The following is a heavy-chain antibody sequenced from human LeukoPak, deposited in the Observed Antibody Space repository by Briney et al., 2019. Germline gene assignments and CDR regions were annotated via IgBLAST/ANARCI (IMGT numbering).Heavy chain of an antibody. CDR2: IYYSGST. J-gene: IGHJ4*02. V-gene: IGHV4-39*01. CDR3: ARHGDYGDYVGY. D-gene: IGHD4-17*01. CDR1: GGSISSSSYY. Sequence: SETLSLTCTVSGGSISSSSYYWGWIRQPPGKGLEWIGSIYYSGSTYYNPSLKSRVTISVDTSKNQFSLKLSSVTAADTAVYYCARHGDYGDYVGYWGQGTLVTVSS.